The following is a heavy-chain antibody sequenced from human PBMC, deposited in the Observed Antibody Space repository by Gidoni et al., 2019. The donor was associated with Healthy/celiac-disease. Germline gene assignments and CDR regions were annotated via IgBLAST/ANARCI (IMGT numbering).Heavy chain of an antibody. J-gene: IGHJ5*02. Sequence: QVQLVESGGGVVQPGRSLRLSCAASGFTFSSYAMHWVRQAQGKGLEWVAVISYDGSNKYYADSVKCRFTISRDNSKNTLYLQMNSLRAEDTAVYYCARGGELWLFEDWFDPWGQGTLVTVSS. CDR3: ARGGELWLFEDWFDP. V-gene: IGHV3-30-3*01. CDR2: ISYDGSNK. D-gene: IGHD3-16*01. CDR1: GFTFSSYA.